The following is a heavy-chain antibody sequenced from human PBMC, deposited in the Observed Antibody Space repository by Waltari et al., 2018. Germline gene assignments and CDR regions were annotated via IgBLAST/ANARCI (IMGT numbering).Heavy chain of an antibody. D-gene: IGHD4-17*01. V-gene: IGHV5-51*01. J-gene: IGHJ6*02. Sequence: EVQLVQSGAEVKKPGESLKISGKGSGYSFTSYWIGWVRQMPGQGLEWMGIIYPGDSDTRYSPSFQGQVTISADKSISTAYLQWSSLKASDTAMYYCARGGDDYGDLYYYYGMDVWGQGTTVTVSS. CDR2: IYPGDSDT. CDR1: GYSFTSYW. CDR3: ARGGDDYGDLYYYYGMDV.